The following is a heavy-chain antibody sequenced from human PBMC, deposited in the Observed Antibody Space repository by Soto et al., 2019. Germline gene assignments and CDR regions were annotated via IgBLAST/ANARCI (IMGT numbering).Heavy chain of an antibody. Sequence: EVQLVESGGGLVKPGGSLRLSCAASGFTFSTYSMNWVRQAPGKGLEWVSSISSSSSYIYYADSVKGRFTISRDNAKNSLYVQMNGLRAADPAVYYCARYDSSGYYWPYYYDGMDVWGQGTTVTVSS. CDR1: GFTFSTYS. CDR3: ARYDSSGYYWPYYYDGMDV. D-gene: IGHD3-22*01. CDR2: ISSSSSYI. V-gene: IGHV3-21*01. J-gene: IGHJ6*02.